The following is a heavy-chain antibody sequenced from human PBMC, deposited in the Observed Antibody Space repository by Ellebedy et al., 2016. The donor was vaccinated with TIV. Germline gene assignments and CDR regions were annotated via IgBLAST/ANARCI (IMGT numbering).Heavy chain of an antibody. Sequence: MPSETLSLTCTVSGGSISGSDYYWGWIRQSPGKGLEWIASIYYSGRTYYTPSLRSRLTISVDTANNHFSLKLTSVTAADTAVYYCARGRWLQPYYDYWGQGTPVTVSS. CDR2: IYYSGRT. J-gene: IGHJ4*02. CDR1: GGSISGSDYY. V-gene: IGHV4-39*02. CDR3: ARGRWLQPYYDY. D-gene: IGHD5-24*01.